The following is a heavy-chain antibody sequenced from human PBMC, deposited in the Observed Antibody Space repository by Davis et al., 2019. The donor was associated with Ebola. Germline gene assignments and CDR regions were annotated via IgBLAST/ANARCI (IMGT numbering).Heavy chain of an antibody. CDR2: INAGNGNT. CDR3: AMNARGRYYYYIDY. J-gene: IGHJ4*02. D-gene: IGHD1-26*01. CDR1: GYTFTSYA. Sequence: ASVKVSCKASGYTFTSYAMHWVRQAPGQRLEWMGWINAGNGNTKYSQKFQGRVTITRDTSASTAYMELSSLRSEDTAVYYCAMNARGRYYYYIDYWGQGTLVTVSS. V-gene: IGHV1-3*01.